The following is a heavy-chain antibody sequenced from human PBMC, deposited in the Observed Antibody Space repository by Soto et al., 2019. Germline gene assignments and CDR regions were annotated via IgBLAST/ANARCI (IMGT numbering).Heavy chain of an antibody. J-gene: IGHJ5*02. CDR2: IKQDGSEK. CDR3: ARGGGYCGGDCYPSEGWFDP. D-gene: IGHD2-21*02. V-gene: IGHV3-7*01. Sequence: EVQLVESGGGLVQPGGSLRLSCAASGFTFSSYWMSWVRQAPGKGLEWVANIKQDGSEKYYVDSVKGRFTISRGNAKNSLDLQMNSLRAEDTAVYYCARGGGYCGGDCYPSEGWFDPWGQGTLVTVSS. CDR1: GFTFSSYW.